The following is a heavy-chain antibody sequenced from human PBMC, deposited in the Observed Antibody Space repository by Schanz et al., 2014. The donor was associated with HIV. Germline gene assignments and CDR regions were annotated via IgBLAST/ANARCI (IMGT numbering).Heavy chain of an antibody. Sequence: QVQLVESGGGVVQPGRSLRLSCAASGFTFSSYGMYWVRQAPGKGLEWVAVISYDGSNKNYADSVKGRFTISRDNSKNTLYLQMNSLRAEDTAVYYCARQYYSRNWNWFDPWGQGTLVTVSS. CDR3: ARQYYSRNWNWFDP. V-gene: IGHV3-30*19. CDR2: ISYDGSNK. J-gene: IGHJ5*02. D-gene: IGHD6-13*01. CDR1: GFTFSSYG.